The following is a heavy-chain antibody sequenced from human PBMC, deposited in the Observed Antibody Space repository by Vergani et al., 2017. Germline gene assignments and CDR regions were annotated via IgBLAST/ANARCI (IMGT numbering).Heavy chain of an antibody. Sequence: QVQLVQSGAEVKKPGSSVKVSCKASGRTFSSYAISWVRQAAGQGLEWMGGIIPIFGTANYAQKFQGRVTITADESTSTAYMELSSLRSEDTAVYYCARAGAASPHYYYYCMDVWGKGTTVTVSS. V-gene: IGHV1-69*01. J-gene: IGHJ6*03. D-gene: IGHD6-6*01. CDR3: ARAGAASPHYYYYCMDV. CDR2: IIPIFGTA. CDR1: GRTFSSYA.